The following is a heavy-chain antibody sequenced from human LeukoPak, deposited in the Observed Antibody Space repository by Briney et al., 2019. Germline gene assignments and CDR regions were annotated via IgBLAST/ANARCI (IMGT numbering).Heavy chain of an antibody. D-gene: IGHD3-22*01. CDR2: ISGSGGST. CDR1: GFTFSSYA. Sequence: GGSLRLSCAASGFTFSSYAMSWVRQAPGKGLEWVSAISGSGGSTYYADSVKGRFTISRDNSKNTLYLQMNSLRAEDTAVYYCARESSSDDYYDSSGYYYRWGQGTLVTVSS. J-gene: IGHJ4*02. CDR3: ARESSSDDYYDSSGYYYR. V-gene: IGHV3-23*01.